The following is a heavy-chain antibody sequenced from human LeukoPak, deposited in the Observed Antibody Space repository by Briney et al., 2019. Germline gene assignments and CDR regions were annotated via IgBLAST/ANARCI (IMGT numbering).Heavy chain of an antibody. J-gene: IGHJ4*02. CDR2: IYSGGST. D-gene: IGHD1-26*01. CDR3: ARIVGAIDY. Sequence: GGSLRLSYAPSGFTVSSHYMSCVRQAPGKGVVWVSVIYSGGSTYYAGSVKGRFTISRDNSKNSLYLQMNSLRAEDTAVYYCARIVGAIDYWGQGTLVTVSS. V-gene: IGHV3-66*01. CDR1: GFTVSSHY.